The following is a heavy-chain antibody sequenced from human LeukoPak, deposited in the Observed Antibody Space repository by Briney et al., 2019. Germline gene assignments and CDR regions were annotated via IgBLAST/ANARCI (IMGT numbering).Heavy chain of an antibody. CDR3: ARGLNGYCSSTSCYTGGAFDI. CDR2: SSSSSSYI. CDR1: GFTFSSYS. V-gene: IGHV3-21*01. J-gene: IGHJ3*02. D-gene: IGHD2-2*02. Sequence: GGSLRLSCAASGFTFSSYSMNWVRQAPGKGLERVSSSSSSSSYIYYADSVKGRFTISRDNAKNSLYLQMNSPRAEDTAVYYCARGLNGYCSSTSCYTGGAFDIWGQGTMVTVSS.